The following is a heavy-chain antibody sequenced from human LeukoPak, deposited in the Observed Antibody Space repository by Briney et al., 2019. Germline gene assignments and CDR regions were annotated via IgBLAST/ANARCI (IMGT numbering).Heavy chain of an antibody. CDR2: ISSSGSTI. Sequence: GGSLRLSCAASGFTFDSYWMSWVRQAPGKGLEWVSYISSSGSTIYYADSVKGRFTISRDNAKNSLYLQMNSLRAEDTAVYYCARGDYGDYGYFDLWGRGTLVTVSS. J-gene: IGHJ2*01. CDR1: GFTFDSYW. V-gene: IGHV3-48*04. D-gene: IGHD4-17*01. CDR3: ARGDYGDYGYFDL.